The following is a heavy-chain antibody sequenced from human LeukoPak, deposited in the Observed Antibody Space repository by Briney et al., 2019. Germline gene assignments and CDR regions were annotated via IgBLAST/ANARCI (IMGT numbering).Heavy chain of an antibody. D-gene: IGHD6-19*01. CDR2: ISAYNGNT. CDR1: GYTFTSYG. Sequence: ASAKVSCKASGYTFTSYGISWVLQAPGQGLEWMGWISAYNGNTNYAQKLQGRVTMTTDTSTSTAYMELRSLRSDDTAVYYCARASSGWPPDYWGQGTLVTVSS. CDR3: ARASSGWPPDY. V-gene: IGHV1-18*01. J-gene: IGHJ4*02.